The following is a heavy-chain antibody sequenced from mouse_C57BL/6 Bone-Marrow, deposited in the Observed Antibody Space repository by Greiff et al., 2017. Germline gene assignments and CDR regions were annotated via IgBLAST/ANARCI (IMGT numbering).Heavy chain of an antibody. J-gene: IGHJ2*01. CDR2: IYPGSGNT. V-gene: IGHV1-76*01. CDR3: ARRGLYYFDY. Sequence: VQLQQSGAELVRPGASVKMSCKASGYTFTDYYITWVKQRPGQGLEWIVRIYPGSGNTNYNEKFKGKATLTADTSSTTAYMQLSSLTSEDSAVYFCARRGLYYFDYWGQGTTLTVSS. CDR1: GYTFTDYY.